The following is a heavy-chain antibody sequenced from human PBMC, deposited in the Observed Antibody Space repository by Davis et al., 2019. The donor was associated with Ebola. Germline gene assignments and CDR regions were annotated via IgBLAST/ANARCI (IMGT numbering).Heavy chain of an antibody. J-gene: IGHJ6*02. D-gene: IGHD1-14*01. CDR3: ARVGRIRPAPGGMDV. CDR1: GYTFTSYA. Sequence: AASVKVSCTASGYTFTSYAMHWVRQAPGQRLEWMGWINAGNGNTKYSQKFQGRVTITRDTSASTAYMELSSLRSEDTAVYYCARVGRIRPAPGGMDVWGQGTTVTVS. CDR2: INAGNGNT. V-gene: IGHV1-3*01.